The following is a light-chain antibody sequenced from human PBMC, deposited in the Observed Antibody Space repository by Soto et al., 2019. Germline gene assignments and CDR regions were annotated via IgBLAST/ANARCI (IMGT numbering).Light chain of an antibody. Sequence: QSALTQPPSVSGSPGLSVTISCTGTSSDVGSYNRVSWYQQPPGTAPKLMIYEVSNRPSGVPDRFSGSKSGNTASLTISGLQAEDEADYSCSSYTSSSTYVFGTGTKVTVL. CDR1: SSDVGSYNR. V-gene: IGLV2-18*02. CDR3: SSYTSSSTYV. CDR2: EVS. J-gene: IGLJ1*01.